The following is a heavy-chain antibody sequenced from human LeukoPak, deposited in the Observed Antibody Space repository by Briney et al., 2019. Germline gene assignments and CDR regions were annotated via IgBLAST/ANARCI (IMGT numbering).Heavy chain of an antibody. V-gene: IGHV3-30*02. J-gene: IGHJ4*02. CDR3: AKDSPVPTR. Sequence: PGGSLRLSCAASGFTFSSYGMHWVRQAPGKGLEWVSFIRYDGSNKYYADSEKGRFTISRDNSKNTLYLQMNSLRAEDTAVYYCAKDSPVPTRWGQGTLVTVSS. D-gene: IGHD1-26*01. CDR2: IRYDGSNK. CDR1: GFTFSSYG.